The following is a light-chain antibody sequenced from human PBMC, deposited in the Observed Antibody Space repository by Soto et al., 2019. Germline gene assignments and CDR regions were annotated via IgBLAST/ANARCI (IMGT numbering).Light chain of an antibody. CDR2: KAS. CDR3: QQYSTYPLT. J-gene: IGKJ5*01. Sequence: DIQMTQSPSTLSASVGDRVTITCRASQSISSLLAWYQQKPGRAPTLLIYKASTLESGVPSRFSGSESGTEFTLTISSLRPDDFATYYCQQYSTYPLTFGQGTRLDI. CDR1: QSISSL. V-gene: IGKV1-5*03.